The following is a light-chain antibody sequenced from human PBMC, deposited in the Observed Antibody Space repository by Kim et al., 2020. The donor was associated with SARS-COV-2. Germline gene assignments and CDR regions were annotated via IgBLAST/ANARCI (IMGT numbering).Light chain of an antibody. J-gene: IGKJ1*01. Sequence: DIQMTQSPSSLSAYVGDRVTITCRASQNITSYLNWYHQKPGRAPNVLIYGASNLQSGVPSRFSGSGSGTDFTLTIRSLQPEDFATYYCQQSYSTPRTFGQGTKVEIK. CDR1: QNITSY. V-gene: IGKV1-39*01. CDR3: QQSYSTPRT. CDR2: GAS.